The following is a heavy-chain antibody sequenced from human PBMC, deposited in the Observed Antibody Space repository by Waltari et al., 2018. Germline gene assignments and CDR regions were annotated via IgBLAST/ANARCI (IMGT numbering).Heavy chain of an antibody. CDR2: VFTCGTT. J-gene: IGHJ3*01. V-gene: IGHV4-4*07. Sequence: QVHLQESGPGLVKPSETLSLTCTVSGGSMSGNYWNWIRQPAAKGLEYICRVFTCGTTNYNPFLKGRVSMSIDTSNGQFSLHVTSVTAADTAVYYCARAQERRDAFDFWGKGTMVTVSS. CDR3: ARAQERRDAFDF. D-gene: IGHD1-1*01. CDR1: GGSMSGNY.